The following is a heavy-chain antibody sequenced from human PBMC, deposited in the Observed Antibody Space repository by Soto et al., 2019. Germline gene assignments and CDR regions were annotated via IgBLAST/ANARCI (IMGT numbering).Heavy chain of an antibody. CDR3: AHIVVAGLGYYFDY. CDR2: IYWDDDK. CDR1: GFSLSSTRMA. J-gene: IGHJ4*02. V-gene: IGHV2-5*02. D-gene: IGHD6-19*01. Sequence: QITLKESGPTLVKPTQTLTLTCTFSGFSLSSTRMAVGWIRQPPGKALEWLALIYWDDDKRYSPFLKSRLTIPKDHSKNQVVLTMSNMDPVDTARYYCAHIVVAGLGYYFDYWGQGTLVTVSS.